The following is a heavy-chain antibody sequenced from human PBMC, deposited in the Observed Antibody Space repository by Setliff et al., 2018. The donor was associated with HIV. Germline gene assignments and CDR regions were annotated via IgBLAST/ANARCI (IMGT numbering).Heavy chain of an antibody. CDR2: IYHSGST. Sequence: SETLSLTCAVSGYSISSGYYWGWIRQPPGKGLEWIGSIYHSGSTYYNPSLKSRVTISVDTSKSQFSLKLSSVTAADTAVYYCAREQPYYNFWSGYYSNWFDPWG. CDR1: GYSISSGYY. V-gene: IGHV4-38-2*02. D-gene: IGHD3-3*01. J-gene: IGHJ5*02. CDR3: AREQPYYNFWSGYYSNWFDP.